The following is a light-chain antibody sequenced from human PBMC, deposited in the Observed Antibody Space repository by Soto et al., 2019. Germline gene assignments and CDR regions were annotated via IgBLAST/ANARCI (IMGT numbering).Light chain of an antibody. Sequence: EVVMTQSPATLSVSAWERATLSCRASETVATRLAWYQQKPGQAPRLLIYGASTRDTGIPERFSGSGSGTDFTLTISCRQPDDFATYYCQQYYSYPITFGQGTRLEIK. CDR1: ETVATR. V-gene: IGKV3D-15*01. J-gene: IGKJ5*01. CDR2: GAS. CDR3: QQYYSYPIT.